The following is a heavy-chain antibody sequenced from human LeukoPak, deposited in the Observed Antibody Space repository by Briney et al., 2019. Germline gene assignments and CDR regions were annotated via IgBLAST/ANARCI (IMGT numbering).Heavy chain of an antibody. CDR3: ARGSDSSGYYGGD. D-gene: IGHD3-22*01. CDR2: ISSSSNI. V-gene: IGHV3-48*02. J-gene: IGHJ4*02. Sequence: GGSLRLSCAGSGVIFRSFDMHWVRQAPGKGLQWLSLISSSSNIYYADSVKGRFTITRDNAKNSLYQQMNSLRDEDTAVYFCARGSDSSGYYGGDWGKGTLVTVSS. CDR1: GVIFRSFD.